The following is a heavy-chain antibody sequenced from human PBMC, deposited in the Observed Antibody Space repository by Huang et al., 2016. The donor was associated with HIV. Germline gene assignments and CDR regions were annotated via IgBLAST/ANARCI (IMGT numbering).Heavy chain of an antibody. J-gene: IGHJ4*02. D-gene: IGHD3-3*01. CDR3: AKDADTSGYDVLGPFGS. Sequence: EVLLLESGGGLVQPGGSLRLSCVASGFTFSSYAMSWVRQAPGTGLEWVSGISEGINKRDYAHSVKGRCAVSRDDSTNTLYLQMNSLRAEDTAVYYCAKDADTSGYDVLGPFGSWGQGTLVTVSS. CDR1: GFTFSSYA. CDR2: ISEGINKR. V-gene: IGHV3-23*01.